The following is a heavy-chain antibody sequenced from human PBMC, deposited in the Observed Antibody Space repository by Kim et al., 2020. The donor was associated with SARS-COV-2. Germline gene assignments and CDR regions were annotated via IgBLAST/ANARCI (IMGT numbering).Heavy chain of an antibody. J-gene: IGHJ4*02. V-gene: IGHV4-34*01. CDR3: ARGYYGSGSYSH. D-gene: IGHD3-10*01. Sequence: NYNPSLKSRVTISVGTSKNQFSLRLSSVTAADTAVYYCARGYYGSGSYSHWGQGTLVTVSS.